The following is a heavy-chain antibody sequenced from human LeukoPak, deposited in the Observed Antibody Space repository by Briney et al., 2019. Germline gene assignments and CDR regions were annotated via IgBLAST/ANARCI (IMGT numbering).Heavy chain of an antibody. CDR3: ARGEGYCSGGSCYNWFDP. J-gene: IGHJ5*02. Sequence: PSETLSLTCTVSGRSISSYYWSWIRQPPGKGLEWIGYIYYSGSTNYNPSLKSRVTISVDTSKNQFSLKLSSVTAADTAVYYCARGEGYCSGGSCYNWFDPWGQGTLVTVSS. CDR2: IYYSGST. V-gene: IGHV4-59*01. CDR1: GRSISSYY. D-gene: IGHD2-15*01.